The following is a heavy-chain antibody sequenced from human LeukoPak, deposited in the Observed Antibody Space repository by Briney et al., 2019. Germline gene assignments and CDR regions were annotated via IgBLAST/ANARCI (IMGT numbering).Heavy chain of an antibody. J-gene: IGHJ4*02. V-gene: IGHV4-59*08. CDR2: IYYSGST. D-gene: IGHD6-19*01. CDR1: GGSISSYY. CDR3: ARPSDSSGWEFDY. Sequence: PSETLSLTCTVCGGSISSYYWSWIRHPPGEGLVGIGYIYYSGSTNSNPSLKSQVTISVDTSKNKFSLKLSSVTAADTAVYYCARPSDSSGWEFDYWGQGTLVTVSS.